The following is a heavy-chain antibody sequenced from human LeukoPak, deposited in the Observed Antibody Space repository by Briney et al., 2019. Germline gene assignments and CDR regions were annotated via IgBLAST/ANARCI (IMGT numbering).Heavy chain of an antibody. CDR3: ATGRNLEAFEV. D-gene: IGHD4-23*01. CDR1: GGSISGSNCY. J-gene: IGHJ3*01. Sequence: PSETLSLTCTVSGGSISGSNCYWGWIRQPPEKGLEWIGSMYYSGSTYYNPSFKSRVTISGDTSKNLLSLKLSSVTAADTAVYYCATGRNLEAFEVWGQGTMVTVSS. V-gene: IGHV4-39*01. CDR2: MYYSGST.